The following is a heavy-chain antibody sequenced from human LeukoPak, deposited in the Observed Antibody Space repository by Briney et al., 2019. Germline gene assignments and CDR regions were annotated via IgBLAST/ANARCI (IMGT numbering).Heavy chain of an antibody. CDR2: VKPDGSEK. V-gene: IGHV3-7*01. D-gene: IGHD3-22*01. CDR3: ARDRGYYVFDY. Sequence: PGGSLRLSCAASGFDFSSNWMTWVRQAPGKGLEWVAHVKPDGSEKSYVDSVKGRFTISRDNAQNSLYLQMNSLRAEDTAVYYCARDRGYYVFDYWGQGTWSPSPQ. J-gene: IGHJ4*02. CDR1: GFDFSSNW.